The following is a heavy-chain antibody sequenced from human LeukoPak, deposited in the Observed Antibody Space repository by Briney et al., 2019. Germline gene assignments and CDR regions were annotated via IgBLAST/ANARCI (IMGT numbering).Heavy chain of an antibody. Sequence: GASVKVSCKASGGTFSSYAISWVRQAPGQGLEWMGGIIPIFGTANYAQKFQGRVTITADKSTSTAYMELSSLRSEDTAVYYCARSLSRTYYDFWGGPAEYFQHWGQGTLVTVSS. D-gene: IGHD3-3*01. CDR3: ARSLSRTYYDFWGGPAEYFQH. CDR2: IIPIFGTA. J-gene: IGHJ1*01. CDR1: GGTFSSYA. V-gene: IGHV1-69*06.